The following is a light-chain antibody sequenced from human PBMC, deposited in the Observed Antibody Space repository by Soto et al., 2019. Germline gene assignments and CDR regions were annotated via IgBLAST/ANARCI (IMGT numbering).Light chain of an antibody. CDR1: SSDVGSYNL. CDR2: EGS. CDR3: CSYAGSSTPYV. V-gene: IGLV2-23*01. Sequence: QSVLTQPASVSGSPGQSITISCTGTSSDVGSYNLVSWYQQHPGKAPKLMIYEGSKRPSGVSNRFSGSKSGNTASLKISGLQAEYEADYYCCSYAGSSTPYVFGTGTKVTVL. J-gene: IGLJ1*01.